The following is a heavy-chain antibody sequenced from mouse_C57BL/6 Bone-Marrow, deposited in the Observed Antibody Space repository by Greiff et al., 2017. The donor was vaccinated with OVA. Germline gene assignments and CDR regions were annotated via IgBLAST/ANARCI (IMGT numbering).Heavy chain of an antibody. J-gene: IGHJ2*01. V-gene: IGHV14-4*01. CDR1: GFNIKDDY. CDR2: IDPENGDT. CDR3: WVMITFDY. D-gene: IGHD2-4*01. Sequence: EVQLQQSGAELVRPGASVKLSCTASGFNIKDDYMHWVKQRPEQGLEWIGWIDPENGDTEYASKFQGKATITADTTSNTAYLQLSSLTSEDTAVYYCWVMITFDYWGQGTTLTVSS.